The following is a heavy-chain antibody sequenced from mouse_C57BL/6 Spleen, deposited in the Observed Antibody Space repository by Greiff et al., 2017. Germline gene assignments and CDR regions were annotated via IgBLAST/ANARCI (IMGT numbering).Heavy chain of an antibody. J-gene: IGHJ2*01. CDR2: IYPGSGST. D-gene: IGHD2-4*01. V-gene: IGHV1-55*01. CDR3: ARGYDDYDEDYFDY. Sequence: VQLQQPGAELVKPGASVKMSCKASGYTFTSYWITWVKQRPGQGLEWIGDIYPGSGSTNYNEKFKSKATLTVDTSSSTAYMQLSSLTSEDSAVYYCARGYDDYDEDYFDYWGQGTTLTVSS. CDR1: GYTFTSYW.